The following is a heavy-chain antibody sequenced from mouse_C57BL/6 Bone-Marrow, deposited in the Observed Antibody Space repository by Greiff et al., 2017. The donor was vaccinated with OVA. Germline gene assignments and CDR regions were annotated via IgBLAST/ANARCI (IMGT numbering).Heavy chain of an antibody. CDR2: ISYSGST. CDR3: ARTTVVATPHWYFDV. J-gene: IGHJ1*03. V-gene: IGHV3-8*01. D-gene: IGHD1-1*01. Sequence: EVKLVESGPGLAKPSQTLSLTCSVTGYSITSDYWNWIRKFPGNKLEYMGYISYSGSTYYNPSLKSRISITRDTSKNQYYLQLNSVTTEDTATYYCARTTVVATPHWYFDVWGTGTTVTVSS. CDR1: GYSITSDY.